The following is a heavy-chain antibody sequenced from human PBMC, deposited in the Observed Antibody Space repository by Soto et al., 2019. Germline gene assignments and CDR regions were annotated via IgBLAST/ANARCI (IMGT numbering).Heavy chain of an antibody. Sequence: ASVKVSCKVSGYTLTELSMHWVRQAPGKGLEWMGGFDPEDGGTIYAQKFQGRVTMTEDTSTDTAYMELSSLRSEDTAVYYCATDPTGSGSYLYWGQGTLVTVSS. CDR1: GYTLTELS. J-gene: IGHJ4*02. CDR2: FDPEDGGT. D-gene: IGHD3-10*01. CDR3: ATDPTGSGSYLY. V-gene: IGHV1-24*01.